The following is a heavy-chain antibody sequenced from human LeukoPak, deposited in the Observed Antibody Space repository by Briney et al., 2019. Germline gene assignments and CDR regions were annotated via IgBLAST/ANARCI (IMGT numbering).Heavy chain of an antibody. V-gene: IGHV1-69*05. CDR3: ARDSGSYDFWSGYSNDAFDI. Sequence: ASVKVSCKASGGTFSSYAISWVRQAPGQGLEWMGGIIPIFGTANYAQKFQGRVTITTDESTSTAYMELSSLKSEDTAVYYCARDSGSYDFWSGYSNDAFDIWGQGTMVTVSS. D-gene: IGHD3-3*01. CDR1: GGTFSSYA. CDR2: IIPIFGTA. J-gene: IGHJ3*02.